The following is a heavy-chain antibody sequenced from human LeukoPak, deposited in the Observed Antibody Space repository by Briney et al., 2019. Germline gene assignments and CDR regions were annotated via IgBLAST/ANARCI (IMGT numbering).Heavy chain of an antibody. CDR1: GYTFTGYY. D-gene: IGHD2-15*01. J-gene: IGHJ5*02. CDR3: ARVGGGRASYNWFDP. CDR2: INPNSGGT. Sequence: ASVKVSCKASGYTFTGYYMHWVRQAPGQGLEWMGWINPNSGGTNYAQKLQGRVTMTTDTSTSTAYMELRSLRSDDTAVYYCARVGGGRASYNWFDPWGQGTLVTVSS. V-gene: IGHV1-2*02.